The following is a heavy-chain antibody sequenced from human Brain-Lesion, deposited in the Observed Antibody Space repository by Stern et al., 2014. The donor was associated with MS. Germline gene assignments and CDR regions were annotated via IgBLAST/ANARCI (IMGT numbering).Heavy chain of an antibody. Sequence: VQLVESGAEVKKPGASVKVSCKVSGYTLTELSMHWVRQAPRKGLEWMGGFYPEDGETIYSQKFQGRVTMTEDTSTDTAYMELSSLRSEDTAVYYCATLSPGAVGNYYRHFDYWGQGTLVTVSS. V-gene: IGHV1-24*01. CDR3: ATLSPGAVGNYYRHFDY. CDR2: FYPEDGET. J-gene: IGHJ4*02. D-gene: IGHD1-26*01. CDR1: GYTLTELS.